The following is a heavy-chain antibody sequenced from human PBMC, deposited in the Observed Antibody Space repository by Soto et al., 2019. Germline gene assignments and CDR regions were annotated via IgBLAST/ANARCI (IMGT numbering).Heavy chain of an antibody. CDR2: IRSKAYGGTT. CDR3: TRDRWGGYDYFYYMAV. D-gene: IGHD5-12*01. J-gene: IGHJ6*03. V-gene: IGHV3-49*03. CDR1: GFTFGDYA. Sequence: GGSLRLSCTASGFTFGDYAMSWFRQAPGKGLEWVGFIRSKAYGGTTEYAASVKGRFTISRDDSKSIDYLQMNSLKTGDTAVYYCTRDRWGGYDYFYYMAVWGKGTSVTVSS.